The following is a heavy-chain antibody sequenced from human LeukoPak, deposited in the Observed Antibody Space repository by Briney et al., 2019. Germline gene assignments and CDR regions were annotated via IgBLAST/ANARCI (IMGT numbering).Heavy chain of an antibody. CDR3: ARHGEYYFDY. Sequence: SETLSLTCAVYGGSFRGYYWSWIRQPPGKGLEWIGQISRRGNTNYNPSLKSRVTISVDTSKNQLSLKLSTVTAADTALYYCARHGEYYFDYWGQGTLVTVSS. CDR1: GGSFRGYY. V-gene: IGHV4-34*01. J-gene: IGHJ4*02. CDR2: ISRRGNT. D-gene: IGHD3-10*01.